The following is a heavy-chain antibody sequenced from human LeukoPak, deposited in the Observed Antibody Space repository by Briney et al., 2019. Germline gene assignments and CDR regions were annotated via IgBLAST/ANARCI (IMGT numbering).Heavy chain of an antibody. CDR1: GGSISSGGYY. V-gene: IGHV4-31*03. J-gene: IGHJ4*02. CDR3: ARVPSGYDGGYFDY. D-gene: IGHD5-12*01. Sequence: SETLSLTCTVSGGSISSGGYYWSWIRQHPGKGLEWIGYIYYSGSTYYNPSLKSRATISVDTSKNQFSLKLSSVTAADTAVYYCARVPSGYDGGYFDYWGQGTLVTVSS. CDR2: IYYSGST.